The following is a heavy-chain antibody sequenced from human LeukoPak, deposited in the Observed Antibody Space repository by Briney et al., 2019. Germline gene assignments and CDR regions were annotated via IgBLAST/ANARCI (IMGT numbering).Heavy chain of an antibody. CDR3: ARTSKSPYDYVWGSDQLPYLFDY. CDR2: ISSSGRNI. Sequence: GGSLRLSCAASGFTFSTYTMNWVRQAPGKGLEWVSSISSSGRNIYYADSVKGRFTISRDNSNNSLYLQMSSLRAEDTAVYYCARTSKSPYDYVWGSDQLPYLFDYWGQGTLVTVSS. CDR1: GFTFSTYT. J-gene: IGHJ4*02. D-gene: IGHD3-16*02. V-gene: IGHV3-21*01.